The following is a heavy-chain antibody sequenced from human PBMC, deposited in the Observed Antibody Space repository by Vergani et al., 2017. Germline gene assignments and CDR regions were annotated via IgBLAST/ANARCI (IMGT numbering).Heavy chain of an antibody. Sequence: EVQLLESGGGLVQPGGSLRLSCAASGFTVSSNYMSWVRQAPGKGLEWVSVIYSGGSTYYADSVKGRFTISRDNSKNTLYLQMNSLRAEDTAVYYCARGLRDSSGYYYYYGMDVWGQGTTVTVSS. CDR2: IYSGGST. V-gene: IGHV3-66*02. CDR1: GFTVSSNY. J-gene: IGHJ6*02. D-gene: IGHD3-22*01. CDR3: ARGLRDSSGYYYYYGMDV.